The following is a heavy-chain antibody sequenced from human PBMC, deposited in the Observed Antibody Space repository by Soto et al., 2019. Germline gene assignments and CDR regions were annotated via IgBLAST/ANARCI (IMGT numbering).Heavy chain of an antibody. CDR2: IYHGGST. CDR3: ARDKGYSFDY. D-gene: IGHD3-22*01. Sequence: SETLSLTCAVSGASISSSNWWSWVRQSPGKGLEWIGEIYHGGSTNYNPSLKSRVTLSADKSKNQFSLKLSSVTAADTAVYYCARDKGYSFDYWGQGTLVTVS. J-gene: IGHJ4*02. CDR1: GASISSSNW. V-gene: IGHV4-4*02.